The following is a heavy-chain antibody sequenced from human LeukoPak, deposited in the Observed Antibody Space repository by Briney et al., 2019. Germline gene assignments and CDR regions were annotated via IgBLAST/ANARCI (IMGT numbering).Heavy chain of an antibody. CDR1: GGSISSINW. Sequence: SGTLSLTCAVAGGSISSINWWSWVRQPPGKGLEWIGEIYHSGSTNYNPSLKSRVTISVDKSKNQFSLKLSSVTAADPAVYYCATPRGYGGYSGGWGQGTLVTVSS. V-gene: IGHV4-4*02. D-gene: IGHD4-17*01. CDR2: IYHSGST. J-gene: IGHJ4*02. CDR3: ATPRGYGGYSGG.